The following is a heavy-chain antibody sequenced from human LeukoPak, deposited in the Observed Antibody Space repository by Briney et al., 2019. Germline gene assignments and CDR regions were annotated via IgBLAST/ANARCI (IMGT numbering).Heavy chain of an antibody. CDR1: GFTFSSYE. J-gene: IGHJ6*04. Sequence: PGGSLRLSCAASGFTFSSYEMNWVRQAPGKGLGWVSYISSSGSTIYYAHSVKSRFTISRDNAKNSLYLQMNSLRAEDTAVYYCAELGITMIGGVWGKGTTVTISS. CDR3: AELGITMIGGV. V-gene: IGHV3-48*03. CDR2: ISSSGSTI. D-gene: IGHD3-10*02.